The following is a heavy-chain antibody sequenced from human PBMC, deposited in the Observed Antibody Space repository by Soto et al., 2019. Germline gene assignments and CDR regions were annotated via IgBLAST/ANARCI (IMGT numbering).Heavy chain of an antibody. J-gene: IGHJ4*02. CDR3: ARSITMIGADY. CDR1: GFTFSSYA. CDR2: ISYDGSNK. V-gene: IGHV3-30-3*01. D-gene: IGHD3-22*01. Sequence: LRLSCAASGFTFSSYAMHWVRQAPGKGLEWVAVISYDGSNKYYADSVKGRFTISRDNSKNTLYLQMNSLRAEDTAVYYCARSITMIGADYWGQGTLVTV.